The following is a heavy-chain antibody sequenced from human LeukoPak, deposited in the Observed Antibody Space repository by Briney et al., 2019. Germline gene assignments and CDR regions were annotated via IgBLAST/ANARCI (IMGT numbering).Heavy chain of an antibody. CDR1: GGTFSSYA. Sequence: GASVKVSCKASGGTFSSYAISWVRQAPGQGLEWMGGIIPIFGTANYAQKFQGRVTITTDESTSTAYMELSSLRSEDTAVYYCASNPEPYSDYYYMDVWGKGTTVTVSS. CDR3: ASNPEPYSDYYYMDV. J-gene: IGHJ6*03. CDR2: IIPIFGTA. D-gene: IGHD1-14*01. V-gene: IGHV1-69*05.